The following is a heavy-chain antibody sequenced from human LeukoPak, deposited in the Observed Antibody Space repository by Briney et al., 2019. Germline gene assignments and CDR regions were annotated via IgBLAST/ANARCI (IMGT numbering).Heavy chain of an antibody. CDR2: INHSGST. CDR1: GGSFSGYY. V-gene: IGHV4-34*01. D-gene: IGHD6-13*01. Sequence: SETLSLTCAVYGGSFSGYYWSWTRQPPGKGLERIGEINHSGSTNYNPSLKSRVTISVDTSKNQFSLKLSSVTAADTAVYYCARGDSSSWQDWCQGTLVTVSS. CDR3: ARGDSSSWQD. J-gene: IGHJ4*02.